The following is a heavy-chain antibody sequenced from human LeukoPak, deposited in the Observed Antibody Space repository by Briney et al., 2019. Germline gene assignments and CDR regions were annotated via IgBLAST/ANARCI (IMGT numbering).Heavy chain of an antibody. CDR3: ARDKEMATITLDY. CDR1: GYTFTGYY. J-gene: IGHJ4*02. CDR2: INPNSGGT. V-gene: IGHV1-2*02. D-gene: IGHD5-24*01. Sequence: ASVKVSCKASGYTFTGYYMHWVRQAPGQGLEWMGWINPNSGGTNYAQKFQGRVTMTGDTSISTAYMELSRLRSDDTAVYYCARDKEMATITLDYWGQGTLVTVSS.